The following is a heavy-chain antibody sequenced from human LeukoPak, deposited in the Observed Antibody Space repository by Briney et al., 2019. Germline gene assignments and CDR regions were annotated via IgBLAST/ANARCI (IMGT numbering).Heavy chain of an antibody. D-gene: IGHD3-10*01. Sequence: PSETLSLTCTVSGGSISSSSYYWGWIRQPPGKGLEWIGSIYYSGSTYYNPSLKSRVTISVDTSKNQFSLKLSSVTAADTAVYYCARDAAIGSGTSGAFDIWGQGTMVTVSS. CDR1: GGSISSSSYY. V-gene: IGHV4-39*07. CDR2: IYYSGST. J-gene: IGHJ3*02. CDR3: ARDAAIGSGTSGAFDI.